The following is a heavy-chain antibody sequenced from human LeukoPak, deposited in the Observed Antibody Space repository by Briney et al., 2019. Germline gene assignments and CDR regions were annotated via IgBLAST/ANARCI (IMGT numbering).Heavy chain of an antibody. Sequence: SETLSLTCTVSGGSISSNNYSWGWIRQPPGKGLEWIGSIYYSGSTYYNPSLKSRVTISVDTSKNQFSLKLSSVTAADTAVYYCGRHYDFWSGNWFDPWGQGTLVTVSS. CDR2: IYYSGST. V-gene: IGHV4-39*01. CDR1: GGSISSNNYS. D-gene: IGHD3-3*01. CDR3: GRHYDFWSGNWFDP. J-gene: IGHJ5*02.